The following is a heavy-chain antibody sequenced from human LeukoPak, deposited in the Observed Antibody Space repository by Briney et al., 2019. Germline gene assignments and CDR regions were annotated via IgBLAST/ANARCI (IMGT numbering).Heavy chain of an antibody. D-gene: IGHD5-12*01. V-gene: IGHV4-39*01. CDR2: ICYSGST. CDR3: ARQAPRYSGYDRLLNFDP. J-gene: IGHJ5*02. Sequence: PSETLCLTCTVSGGSISSSTYYWGWIRQPPGKGLEWIGSICYSGSTYYNPSLKSRGTISVDTSKNQFSLKVSSVTAADTAVYYCARQAPRYSGYDRLLNFDPWGQGTLVTVSS. CDR1: GGSISSSTYY.